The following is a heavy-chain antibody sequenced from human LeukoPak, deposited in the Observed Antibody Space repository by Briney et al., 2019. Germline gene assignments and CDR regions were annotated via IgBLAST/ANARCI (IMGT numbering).Heavy chain of an antibody. Sequence: PSETLSLTCAVYGGSFSGYYWSWIRQPPGKGLEWIGYIYYSGSTNYNPSLKSRVTISVDTSKNQFSLKPSSVTAADTAVYYCARDTSSGWLGPWGQGTLVTVSS. CDR2: IYYSGST. V-gene: IGHV4-59*01. CDR1: GGSFSGYY. J-gene: IGHJ5*02. CDR3: ARDTSSGWLGP. D-gene: IGHD6-19*01.